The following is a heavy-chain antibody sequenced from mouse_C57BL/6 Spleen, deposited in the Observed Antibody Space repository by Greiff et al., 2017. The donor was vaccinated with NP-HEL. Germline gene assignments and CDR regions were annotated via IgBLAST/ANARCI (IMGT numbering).Heavy chain of an antibody. CDR3: ARKVYGNYGYWYFDV. D-gene: IGHD2-1*01. CDR2: IWTGGGT. Sequence: VKLMESGPGLVAPSQSLSITCTVSGFSLTSYAISWVRQPPGKGLEWLGVIWTGGGTNYNSALKSRLSISKDNSKSQVFLKMNSLQTDDTARYYCARKVYGNYGYWYFDVWGTGTTVTVSS. CDR1: GFSLTSYA. V-gene: IGHV2-9-1*01. J-gene: IGHJ1*03.